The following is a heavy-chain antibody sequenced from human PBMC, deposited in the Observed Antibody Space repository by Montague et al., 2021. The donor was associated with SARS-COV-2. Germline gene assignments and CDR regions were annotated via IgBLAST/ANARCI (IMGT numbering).Heavy chain of an antibody. CDR3: ARGSDYYGSGSYSPPYFNY. CDR1: GFTFSSYS. D-gene: IGHD3-10*01. CDR2: ISSSSSYI. Sequence: SLRLSCAASGFTFSSYSMNWVRQAPGKGLEWVSSISSSSSYIYYADSVKGRFTTSRDNAKNSLYLQMNSLRAEDTAVYYCARGSDYYGSGSYSPPYFNYWGQGTLVTVSS. V-gene: IGHV3-21*01. J-gene: IGHJ4*02.